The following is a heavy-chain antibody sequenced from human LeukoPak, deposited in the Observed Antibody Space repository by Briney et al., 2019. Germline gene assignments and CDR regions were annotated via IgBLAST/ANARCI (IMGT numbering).Heavy chain of an antibody. V-gene: IGHV3-43D*03. CDR2: ISWDGGST. CDR1: GFTFDDYA. J-gene: IGHJ2*01. Sequence: GGSLRLSCAASGFTFDDYAMHWVRQAPGKGLEWVSLISWDGGSTYYADSVKGRFTISRDNSKNSLYLQMNSLRAEDTALYYCAKDVNPVTTYWYFDLWGRGTLVTVSS. D-gene: IGHD4-17*01. CDR3: AKDVNPVTTYWYFDL.